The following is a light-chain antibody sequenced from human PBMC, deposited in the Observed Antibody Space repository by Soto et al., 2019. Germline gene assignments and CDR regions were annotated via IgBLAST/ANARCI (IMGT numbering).Light chain of an antibody. V-gene: IGKV3-15*01. Sequence: EIMMNQSPGTLSVSTGERATLACRASQSVSSNLAWYQQKPGQAPRLLIYGASTRATGIPARFSGSGSGTEFTLTISSLQSEDFAVYYCQQYNNWPRTFGQGTKVDIK. CDR1: QSVSSN. CDR3: QQYNNWPRT. J-gene: IGKJ1*01. CDR2: GAS.